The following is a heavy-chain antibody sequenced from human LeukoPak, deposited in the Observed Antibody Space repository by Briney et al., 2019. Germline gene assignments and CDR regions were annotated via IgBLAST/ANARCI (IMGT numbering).Heavy chain of an antibody. J-gene: IGHJ4*02. CDR1: GFTVSSNY. Sequence: PGGSLRLSCAASGFTVSSNYMSWVRQAPGKGLEWVSVIYGGGSTYYADSVKGRFTISRNTSKNTLYLQMNSLRVDDTAVYYCARARYCSGGSCLLDYWGQGTLVTVSS. CDR3: ARARYCSGGSCLLDY. CDR2: IYGGGST. V-gene: IGHV3-53*01. D-gene: IGHD2-15*01.